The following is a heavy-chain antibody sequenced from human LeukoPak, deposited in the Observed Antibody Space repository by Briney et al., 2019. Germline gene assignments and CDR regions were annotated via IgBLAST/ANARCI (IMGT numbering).Heavy chain of an antibody. Sequence: GGALRLSCAASGFTVSSNYMCWVRQAPGKGLEWVSIIYSGGSTYYADSVKGRFTISRDNSKNTLYLQMNSLRAEDTAVYYCAKAPWTDYWGQGTLVTVSS. D-gene: IGHD3/OR15-3a*01. J-gene: IGHJ4*02. CDR1: GFTVSSNY. CDR2: IYSGGST. CDR3: AKAPWTDY. V-gene: IGHV3-66*01.